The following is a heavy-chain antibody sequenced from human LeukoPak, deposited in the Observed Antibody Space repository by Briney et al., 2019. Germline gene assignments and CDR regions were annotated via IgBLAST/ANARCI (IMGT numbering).Heavy chain of an antibody. CDR2: ISSSNSYI. D-gene: IGHD3-16*01. CDR3: AKMSVWGSYSMDV. Sequence: GGSLRLSCAASGFTFSSYSMNWVRQAPGKGLEWVSSISSSNSYIYYADSVKGRFTISRDNAKNSLYLQTNSLRAEDTAVYYCAKMSVWGSYSMDVWGQGTTVTVFS. J-gene: IGHJ6*02. V-gene: IGHV3-21*04. CDR1: GFTFSSYS.